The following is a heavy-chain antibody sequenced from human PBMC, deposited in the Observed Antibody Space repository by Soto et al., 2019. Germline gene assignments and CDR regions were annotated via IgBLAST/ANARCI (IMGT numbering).Heavy chain of an antibody. D-gene: IGHD6-13*01. CDR2: FNDGDGDT. J-gene: IGHJ4*02. CDR1: GYTITCCA. Sequence: QVQLVQSGAEVKKPGASVRVSCKASGYTITCCAMHWVRQAPGQRPEWMGWFNDGDGDTKYSQNFQGRFTIIRETAASRVYMELSSLRPEDTAVYYCARDGEDKAAAAMVYWGQGTLVTVSS. V-gene: IGHV1-3*01. CDR3: ARDGEDKAAAAMVY.